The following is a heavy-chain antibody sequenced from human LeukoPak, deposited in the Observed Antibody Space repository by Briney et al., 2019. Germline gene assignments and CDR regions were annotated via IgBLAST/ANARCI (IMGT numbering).Heavy chain of an antibody. CDR2: INPSGGST. CDR3: ARASEGLRSQSHLDGY. Sequence: GASVKVSCKASGYTFTSYYMHWVRQAPGQGLEWMGIINPSGGSTSYAQKFQGRVTMTRDTSTSTVYMELSSLRSEDTAVYYCARASEGLRSQSHLDGYWGQGTLVTVSS. V-gene: IGHV1-46*01. J-gene: IGHJ4*02. D-gene: IGHD5-12*01. CDR1: GYTFTSYY.